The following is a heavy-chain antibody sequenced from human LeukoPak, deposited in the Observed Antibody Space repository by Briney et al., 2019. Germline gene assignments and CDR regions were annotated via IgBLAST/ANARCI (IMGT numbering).Heavy chain of an antibody. CDR1: GFTFSDYY. CDR2: ISSSGSTI. D-gene: IGHD5-18*01. CDR3: ARDHSKDGYSSY. V-gene: IGHV3-11*04. Sequence: TGGSLRLSCAASGFTFSDYYMSWIRQAPGKGLEWVSYISSSGSTIYYADSVKGRFTISRGNAKNSLYLQMNSLRAEDTAVYYCARDHSKDGYSSYWGQGTLVTVSS. J-gene: IGHJ4*02.